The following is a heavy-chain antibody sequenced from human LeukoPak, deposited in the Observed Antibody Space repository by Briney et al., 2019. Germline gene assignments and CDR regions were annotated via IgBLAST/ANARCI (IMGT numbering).Heavy chain of an antibody. J-gene: IGHJ4*02. V-gene: IGHV1-2*02. CDR1: GYTFTGYY. D-gene: IGHD3-10*01. CDR2: INPNSGGT. Sequence: GASVKVSCKASGYTFTGYYMHWVRQAPGQGLEWMGWINPNSGGTNYAQKFQGRVTMTRDTSISTAYMELSRLRSDDTAVYYCARVSAGWGVIRPFDYWGQGTLVTVSS. CDR3: ARVSAGWGVIRPFDY.